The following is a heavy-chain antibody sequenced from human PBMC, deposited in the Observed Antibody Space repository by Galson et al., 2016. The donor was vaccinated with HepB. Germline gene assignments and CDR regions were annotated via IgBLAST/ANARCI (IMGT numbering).Heavy chain of an antibody. Sequence: GLEWIGEINHRGDTTYNSSPKRRVTISVDTSKNRFSLKLSSVTAADTAVYYCARGTVPAGRGVLTFDPWGQGTLVTVSS. J-gene: IGHJ5*02. V-gene: IGHV4-34*01. CDR2: INHRGDT. CDR3: ARGTVPAGRGVLTFDP. D-gene: IGHD2-2*01.